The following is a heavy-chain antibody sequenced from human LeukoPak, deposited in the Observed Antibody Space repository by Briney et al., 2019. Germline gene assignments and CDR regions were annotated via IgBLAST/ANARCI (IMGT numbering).Heavy chain of an antibody. CDR2: IRSSGSTI. CDR3: AGGYSSSWLDY. J-gene: IGHJ4*02. D-gene: IGHD6-13*01. Sequence: GGSLRLSCAASGFTFSSYSMNWVRQAPGKGLEWVAYIRSSGSTIYYADSVKGRFTISRDNAKNSLYLQMNSLRAEDTAVYYCAGGYSSSWLDYWGQGTLVTVSS. CDR1: GFTFSSYS. V-gene: IGHV3-48*04.